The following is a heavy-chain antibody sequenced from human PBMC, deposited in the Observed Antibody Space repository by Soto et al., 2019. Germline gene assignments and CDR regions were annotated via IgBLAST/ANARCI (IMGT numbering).Heavy chain of an antibody. D-gene: IGHD2-2*01. J-gene: IGHJ6*02. CDR3: ARWPYPLLRASYCGMDV. CDR1: GGSFSGYY. CDR2: INHSGST. Sequence: LFLTCAVYGGSFSGYYWSWIRQPPGKGLEWIGEINHSGSTNYNPSLKSRVTISVDTSKNQFSLKLSSVTAADTAVYYCARWPYPLLRASYCGMDVWGQGTTITVSS. V-gene: IGHV4-34*01.